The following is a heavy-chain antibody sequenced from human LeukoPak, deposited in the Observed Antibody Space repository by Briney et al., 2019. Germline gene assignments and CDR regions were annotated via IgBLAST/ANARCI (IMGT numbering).Heavy chain of an antibody. CDR1: GGSISSDY. V-gene: IGHV4-59*01. CDR2: IYYSGST. J-gene: IGHJ4*02. Sequence: SETLSLTCTVSGGSISSDYWSWIRQPPGKGLEWIGYIYYSGSTNYNPSLKSRVTISVDTSKNQFSLKLSSVTAADTAVYYCARLLSSGILYYFDYWGQGTLVTVSS. CDR3: ARLLSSGILYYFDY. D-gene: IGHD3-10*02.